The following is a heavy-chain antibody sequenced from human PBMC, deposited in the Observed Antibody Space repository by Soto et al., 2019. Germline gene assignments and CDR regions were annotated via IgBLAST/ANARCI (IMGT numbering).Heavy chain of an antibody. V-gene: IGHV3-30*18. CDR3: AKRGAERGMDV. D-gene: IGHD1-1*01. CDR2: ISYDGSNK. J-gene: IGHJ6*02. Sequence: QVQLVESGGGVVQPGRSLRLSCAASGFTFSSYAMHWVRQAPGKGLEWVAVISYDGSNKYYADSVKGRFTISRDNSKNTLYLQMNSLRAEDTAVYYCAKRGAERGMDVWGQGTTVTVSS. CDR1: GFTFSSYA.